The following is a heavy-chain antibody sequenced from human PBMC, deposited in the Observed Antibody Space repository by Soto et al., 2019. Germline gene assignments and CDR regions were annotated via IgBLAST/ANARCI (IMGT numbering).Heavy chain of an antibody. V-gene: IGHV4-34*01. CDR1: GGSFSGYY. CDR2: INHSGST. Sequence: SETLSLTCAVYGGSFSGYYWSWIRQPPGKGLEWIGEINHSGSTNYNPSLKSRVTISVDTSKNQFSLKLSSVTAADTAVYYCARGEGEAAAGTDFDYWGQGTLVTVSS. D-gene: IGHD6-13*01. J-gene: IGHJ4*02. CDR3: ARGEGEAAAGTDFDY.